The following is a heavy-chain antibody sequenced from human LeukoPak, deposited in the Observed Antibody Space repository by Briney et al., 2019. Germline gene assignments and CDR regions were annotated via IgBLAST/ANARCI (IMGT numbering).Heavy chain of an antibody. J-gene: IGHJ4*02. CDR3: ARSFHDILTGYGEIDY. CDR2: IKQDGSDK. Sequence: GGSLRLSCEVSGFTFSSYWMNWVRQAPGKGLGWVANIKQDGSDKYYVDSVKGRFTISRDNAKNSLYLQMNSLRAEDTAVYYCARSFHDILTGYGEIDYWGQGTLVTVSS. D-gene: IGHD3-9*01. CDR1: GFTFSSYW. V-gene: IGHV3-7*01.